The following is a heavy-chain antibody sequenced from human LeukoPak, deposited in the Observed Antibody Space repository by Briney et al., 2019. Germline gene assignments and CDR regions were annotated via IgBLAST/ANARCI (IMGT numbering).Heavy chain of an antibody. Sequence: SGPTLVKPTQTVTLTCTCSGISLSPSGVGVGWIRQPPGKALEWLALIYRNDDKRYTPSLKNRLTITKATSKNQVVLTMTNMNRVDTATESCDRIIVGGKSVEFDYWGQGIMVTVSS. D-gene: IGHD4-23*01. CDR1: GISLSPSGVG. CDR3: DRIIVGGKSVEFDY. J-gene: IGHJ4*02. CDR2: IYRNDDK. V-gene: IGHV2-5*01.